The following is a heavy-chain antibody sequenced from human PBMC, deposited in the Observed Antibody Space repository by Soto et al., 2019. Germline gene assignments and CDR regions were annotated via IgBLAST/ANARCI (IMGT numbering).Heavy chain of an antibody. CDR3: ARGQEGGSYFLAFDI. D-gene: IGHD1-26*01. CDR1: GFTFSSHW. Sequence: EVQLVESGGGLVQPGGSLRLSCAASGFTFSSHWMHWVRQVPGTGLVWVSRINSDGSTTTYADSVKGRFTISRDNAKNTLYMQMNSLRAEDTAVYSCARGQEGGSYFLAFDIWGQGTMVTVSS. CDR2: INSDGSTT. V-gene: IGHV3-74*01. J-gene: IGHJ3*02.